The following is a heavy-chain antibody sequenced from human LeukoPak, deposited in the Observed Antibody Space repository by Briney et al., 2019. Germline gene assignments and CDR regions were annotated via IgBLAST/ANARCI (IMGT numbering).Heavy chain of an antibody. CDR1: GYTFTGYY. V-gene: IGHV1-2*02. J-gene: IGHJ4*02. CDR3: ARRRHSSGRGCDY. D-gene: IGHD6-19*01. CDR2: INPNSGGT. Sequence: ASVKVSCKASGYTFTGYYMHWVRQAPGQGLEWMGWINPNSGGTNYAQKFQGRVTMTRDTSISTAYMELSRLRSDDTAVYYCARRRHSSGRGCDYWGQGTLVTVSS.